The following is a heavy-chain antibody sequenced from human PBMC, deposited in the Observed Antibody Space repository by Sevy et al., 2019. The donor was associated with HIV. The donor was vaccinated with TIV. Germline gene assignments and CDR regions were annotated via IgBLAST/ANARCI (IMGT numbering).Heavy chain of an antibody. CDR3: ARLKAFFGIEARHYFDY. D-gene: IGHD3-16*01. Sequence: SETLSLTCVVSGYSISSGYYWGWIRQSPGKGLEWIGSIYHTGSTYYNPSLKSRVTISVDTSKNQFSLKQNSVTAADTAVYYCARLKAFFGIEARHYFDYWGQGTLVTVSS. V-gene: IGHV4-38-2*01. J-gene: IGHJ4*02. CDR1: GYSISSGYY. CDR2: IYHTGST.